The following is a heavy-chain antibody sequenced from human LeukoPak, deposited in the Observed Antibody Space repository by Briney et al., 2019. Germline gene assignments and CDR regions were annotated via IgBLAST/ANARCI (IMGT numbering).Heavy chain of an antibody. V-gene: IGHV3-33*01. CDR2: IWYDGSIQ. CDR3: TRDGYCSGGTCPAAFYI. D-gene: IGHD2-15*01. CDR1: GFTFSSHG. J-gene: IGHJ3*02. Sequence: VGSLRLSCAPSGFTFSSHGMHSVRHTPRKGLEWVAVIWYDGSIQNYADSVKGRFTISRDNSKNTLYLQMNDLGAGDTAVYFCTRDGYCSGGTCPAAFYIWGQGTVVTVSS.